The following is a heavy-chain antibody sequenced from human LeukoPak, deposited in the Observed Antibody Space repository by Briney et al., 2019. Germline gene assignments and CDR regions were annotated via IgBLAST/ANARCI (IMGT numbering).Heavy chain of an antibody. Sequence: GGSLRLSCAASGFTFSSYAMSWVRQAPGKGLEWVSGLSASGGLTYYADSVKGRFTISRDNSKNTLYLQMNSLRADDTAVYYCAKGGSSYSEMDYWGQGTLVTVSS. D-gene: IGHD3-22*01. CDR1: GFTFSSYA. CDR2: LSASGGLT. J-gene: IGHJ4*02. V-gene: IGHV3-23*01. CDR3: AKGGSSYSEMDY.